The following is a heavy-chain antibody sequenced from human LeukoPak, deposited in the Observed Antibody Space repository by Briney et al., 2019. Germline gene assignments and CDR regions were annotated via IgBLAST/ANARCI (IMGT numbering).Heavy chain of an antibody. J-gene: IGHJ4*02. CDR1: GFTFSSYA. V-gene: IGHV3-23*01. CDR2: ISSDAVNT. CDR3: AKTRYGGSGNPYFFDY. D-gene: IGHD3-10*01. Sequence: GGSLRLSCAASGFTFSSYAMTWVRQAPGKGLERVLSISSDAVNTYYAGSVKGRFTISRDNSKNTLYLQMNSLRAEDTALYYCAKTRYGGSGNPYFFDYWGQGTLVTVSS.